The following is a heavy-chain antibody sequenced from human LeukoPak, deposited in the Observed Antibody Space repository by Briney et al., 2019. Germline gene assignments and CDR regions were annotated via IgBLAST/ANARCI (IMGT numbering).Heavy chain of an antibody. CDR3: ARDLSRSSGTAYYYYMDV. J-gene: IGHJ6*03. D-gene: IGHD1-1*01. CDR2: INPNSGGT. V-gene: IGHV1-2*02. Sequence: ASVKVSCKASGYTFTGYYIHWVRRAPGKGLEWMGWINPNSGGTNYAQKLQGRVTMTTDTSTSTAYVELRSLRSDDTAVYYCARDLSRSSGTAYYYYMDVWGKGTTVTVSS. CDR1: GYTFTGYY.